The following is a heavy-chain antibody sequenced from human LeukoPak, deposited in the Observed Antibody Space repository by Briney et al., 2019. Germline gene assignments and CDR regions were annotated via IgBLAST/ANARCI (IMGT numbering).Heavy chain of an antibody. D-gene: IGHD6-6*01. V-gene: IGHV4-59*01. Sequence: SETLSLTCTVSGGSISSYYWSWIRHPPGKGLERIGDIYYSGYTNYNPSLKSRVTISVDTSKNQFSLRLSPVTAADTAVYYCARDWGVSARPGYMDVWGKGTTVTVSS. CDR3: ARDWGVSARPGYMDV. CDR2: IYYSGYT. J-gene: IGHJ6*03. CDR1: GGSISSYY.